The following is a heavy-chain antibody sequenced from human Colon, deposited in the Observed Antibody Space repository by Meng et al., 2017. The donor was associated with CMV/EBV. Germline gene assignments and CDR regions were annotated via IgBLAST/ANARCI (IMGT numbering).Heavy chain of an antibody. J-gene: IGHJ5*01. D-gene: IGHD2-2*03. CDR3: SRDANGDCTTTSCYWFDL. CDR2: IGLGNEVV. V-gene: IGHV3-48*04. Sequence: GGSLRLSCVVSGFSVSTFSMNWVRQAPGKGPEWIAHIGLGNEVVYGDSVRGRLIISRDNDKNLLFRQMSSLRVEDTAVYYCSRDANGDCTTTSCYWFDLWGHGTQVTVSS. CDR1: GFSVSTFS.